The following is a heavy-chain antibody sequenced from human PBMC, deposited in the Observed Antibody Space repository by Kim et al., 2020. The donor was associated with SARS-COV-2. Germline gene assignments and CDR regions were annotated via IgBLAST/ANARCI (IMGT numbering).Heavy chain of an antibody. D-gene: IGHD1-26*01. J-gene: IGHJ4*02. V-gene: IGHV3-23*01. CDR3: AKGHTETIGGIDY. Sequence: YADPGEGRCTFSRDNSKNPLYLQMTSLRAEDTALYYGAKGHTETIGGIDYWGQGTLVTVSS.